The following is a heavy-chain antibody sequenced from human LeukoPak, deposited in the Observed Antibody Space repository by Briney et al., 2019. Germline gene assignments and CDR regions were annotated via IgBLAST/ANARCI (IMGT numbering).Heavy chain of an antibody. CDR3: ARGRGRGVVVIPYFDY. D-gene: IGHD3-22*01. CDR1: GGSFSGYY. J-gene: IGHJ4*02. Sequence: PSETLSLTCAVYGGSFSGYYWSWIRQPPGKGLEWIGEINHSGSTNYNPSLKSRVTISVDTSKNQFPLKLSSVTAADTAVYYCARGRGRGVVVIPYFDYWGQGTLVTVSS. V-gene: IGHV4-34*01. CDR2: INHSGST.